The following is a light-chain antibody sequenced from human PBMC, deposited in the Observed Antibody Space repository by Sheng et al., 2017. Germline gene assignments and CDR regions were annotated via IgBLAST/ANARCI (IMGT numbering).Light chain of an antibody. Sequence: EILLTQSPGTLSLSPGERATLSCRASQNVRTYLAWYQQRPGQAPRLLIYGASNRATGIPDRFSGSGSGTDFTLTISRLEPEDFAVYYCQQYNNWPPYTFGQGTKLEIK. V-gene: IGKV3-11*01. CDR1: QNVRTY. J-gene: IGKJ2*01. CDR3: QQYNNWPPYT. CDR2: GAS.